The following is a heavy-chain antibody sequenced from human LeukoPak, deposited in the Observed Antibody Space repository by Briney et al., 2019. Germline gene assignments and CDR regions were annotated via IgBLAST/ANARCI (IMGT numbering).Heavy chain of an antibody. CDR1: GGTFSSYA. V-gene: IGHV1-69*04. CDR2: IIPILGIA. Sequence: SVKVSCKASGGTFSSYAISWVRQAPGQGLEWMGRIIPILGIANYAQKFQGRVTITADKSTSTAYVELSSLRSEGTAVYYCARDAHQYYYDSSGYLNAVDYWGQGTLVTVSS. D-gene: IGHD3-22*01. CDR3: ARDAHQYYYDSSGYLNAVDY. J-gene: IGHJ4*02.